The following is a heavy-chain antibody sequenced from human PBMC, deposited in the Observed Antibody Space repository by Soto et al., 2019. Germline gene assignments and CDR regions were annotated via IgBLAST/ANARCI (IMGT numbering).Heavy chain of an antibody. V-gene: IGHV5-51*01. CDR1: GYSFTSHW. D-gene: IGHD1-1*01. CDR3: ARPPRGTTTFFDP. J-gene: IGHJ5*02. CDR2: IFPSDSDT. Sequence: PGESLKISCKGSGYSFTSHWIGWVRQMPGKGLERLGVIFPSDSDTRYSPSFKSQVSISVDKSTETAYLHWSSLKASDSAIYYCARPPRGTTTFFDPGGQGTLVTVSS.